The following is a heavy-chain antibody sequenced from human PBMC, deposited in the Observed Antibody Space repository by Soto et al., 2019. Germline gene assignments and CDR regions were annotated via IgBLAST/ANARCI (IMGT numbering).Heavy chain of an antibody. Sequence: GGSLRLSCAASGFTFSSHGMHWIRQAPGKGLEWVAVIPYDGSHQYYADSVEGRFSISRDNSKNTLYLQMNSLRAEDTAVYYCAKLRVLEWEVQESDYWGQGTLVTVSS. CDR3: AKLRVLEWEVQESDY. J-gene: IGHJ4*02. CDR1: GFTFSSHG. D-gene: IGHD3-3*01. V-gene: IGHV3-30*18. CDR2: IPYDGSHQ.